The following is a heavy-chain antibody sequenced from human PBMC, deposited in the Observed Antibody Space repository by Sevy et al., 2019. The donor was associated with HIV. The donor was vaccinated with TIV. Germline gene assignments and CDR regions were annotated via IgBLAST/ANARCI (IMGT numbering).Heavy chain of an antibody. V-gene: IGHV3-11*01. CDR1: GFTLSDYY. Sequence: GSLRLSCTASGFTLSDYYISWIRQAPGKGLQWISYMSGSDESGGDDTIFYADAVKGRFTISRDNAKNSLYLQMSSLRADDTAVYYCTRDHVKDGKGGDYYYHAMDVWGRGTTVTVSS. D-gene: IGHD3-16*01. CDR3: TRDHVKDGKGGDYYYHAMDV. J-gene: IGHJ6*02. CDR2: MSGSDESGGDDTI.